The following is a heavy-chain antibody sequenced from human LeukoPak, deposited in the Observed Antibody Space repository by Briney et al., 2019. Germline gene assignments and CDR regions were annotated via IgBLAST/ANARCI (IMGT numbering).Heavy chain of an antibody. J-gene: IGHJ4*02. D-gene: IGHD2/OR15-2a*01. CDR3: ARVLTSTTNEGHFDY. CDR1: GYTFTGYH. V-gene: IGHV1-2*02. CDR2: INPNSGGT. Sequence: ASVKVSCKASGYTFTGYHMHWVRQAPGQGLEWMGSINPNSGGTNYAQKFQGRVTMTRDTSINTAYMEMTRLRSDDTAVFYCARVLTSTTNEGHFDYWGQGTLVTVSS.